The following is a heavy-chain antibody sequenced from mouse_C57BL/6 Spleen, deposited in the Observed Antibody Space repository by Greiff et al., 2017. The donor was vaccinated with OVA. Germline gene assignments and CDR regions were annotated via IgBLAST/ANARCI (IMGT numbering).Heavy chain of an antibody. CDR1: GYTFTSYW. CDR3: TATVVDAMDY. Sequence: VKLQQPGAELVRPGSSVKLSCKASGYTFTSYWMHWVKQRPIQGLEWIGNIDPSDSETHYNQKFKDKATLTVDKSSSTAYMQLSSLTSDDAAVYYCTATVVDAMDYWGQGTSVTVSS. D-gene: IGHD1-1*01. J-gene: IGHJ4*01. CDR2: IDPSDSET. V-gene: IGHV1-52*01.